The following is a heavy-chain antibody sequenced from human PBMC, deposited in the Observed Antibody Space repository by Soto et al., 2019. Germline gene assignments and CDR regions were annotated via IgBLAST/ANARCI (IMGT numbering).Heavy chain of an antibody. CDR2: ISYDGSNK. CDR3: AKDQIGWYYDY. V-gene: IGHV3-30*18. D-gene: IGHD6-19*01. Sequence: GGSLRLSCAASGFTFSSYGMHWVRQAPGKGLEWVAVISYDGSNKYYADSVKGRFTISRDNSKNTLYLQMNSLRAEDTAVYYCAKDQIGWYYDYWGQGTLVTVSS. J-gene: IGHJ4*02. CDR1: GFTFSSYG.